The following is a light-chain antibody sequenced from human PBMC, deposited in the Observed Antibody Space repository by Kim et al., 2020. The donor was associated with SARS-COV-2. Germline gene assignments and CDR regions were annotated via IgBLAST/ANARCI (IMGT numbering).Light chain of an antibody. J-gene: IGKJ4*01. CDR1: QSINTW. V-gene: IGKV1-5*03. CDR2: QAS. CDR3: QHYNSYPTT. Sequence: DIQMTQSPSTLSASVGDRVTITCRASQSINTWLAWYQQKPGRGPNLLIYQASRSESGVPSRFSGSGFGTEFTLTISSLQPDDFATYYCQHYNSYPTTFGGGTKVDIK.